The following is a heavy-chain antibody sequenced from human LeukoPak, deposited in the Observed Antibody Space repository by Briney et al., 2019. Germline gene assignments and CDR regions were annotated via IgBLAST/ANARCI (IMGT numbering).Heavy chain of an antibody. CDR2: ISGSGGGT. CDR1: GFTFSSYA. CDR3: AKGATVVVVTTIQY. Sequence: GGSLRLSCAASGFTFSSYAMSWVRQAPGKGLEWVSTISGSGGGTYYADSVEGRFTISRDNSKNTLFLQMNSLRAEDTAVYYCAKGATVVVVTTIQYWGQGTLVTVSS. D-gene: IGHD3-22*01. V-gene: IGHV3-23*01. J-gene: IGHJ1*01.